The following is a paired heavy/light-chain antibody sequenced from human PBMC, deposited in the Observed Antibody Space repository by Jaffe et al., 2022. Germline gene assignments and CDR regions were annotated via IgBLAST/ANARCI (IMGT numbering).Light chain of an antibody. V-gene: IGKV3-20*01. CDR1: QGLSGKY. Sequence: EIVLTQSPDTLSLSPGERATLSCRASQGLSGKYFSWYQHKPGQAPRLLFYSTSNRATGIPDRFSASGSGTDFTLSITTLEPEDFAVYYCQHYDPSPPTSTFGQGTKVDIK. CDR3: QHYDPSPPTST. J-gene: IGKJ1*01. CDR2: STS.
Heavy chain of an antibody. J-gene: IGHJ4*02. CDR1: GLPISNYY. CDR3: ARAGNGGFPN. Sequence: QVQLQESGPGLVKPSETLSLTCIVSGLPISNYYWGWVRQAPGKGLEWIGYIYDSGDCNYNPALKSRVTILRDTSKSQLSLRVSPVTDADTAVYYCARAGNGGFPNWGQGTLVTVSS. V-gene: IGHV4-59*01. D-gene: IGHD2-15*01. CDR2: IYDSGDC.